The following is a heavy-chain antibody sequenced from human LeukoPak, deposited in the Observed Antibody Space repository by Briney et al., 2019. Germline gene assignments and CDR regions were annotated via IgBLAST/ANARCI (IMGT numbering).Heavy chain of an antibody. CDR2: INPSGGST. CDR3: ARDGGQWLYAEYFQH. J-gene: IGHJ1*01. Sequence: GASVKVSCKASGYTFTSYYMHWVRQAPGQGLEWMGIINPSGGSTSYAQKFQGRVTMTRDTSTSTVYMELSSLRSEDTAVYYCARDGGQWLYAEYFQHWGQGTLVTVSS. V-gene: IGHV1-46*01. CDR1: GYTFTSYY. D-gene: IGHD6-19*01.